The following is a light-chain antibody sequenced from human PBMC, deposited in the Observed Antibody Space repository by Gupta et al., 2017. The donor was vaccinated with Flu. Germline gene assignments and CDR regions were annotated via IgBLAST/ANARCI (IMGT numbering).Light chain of an antibody. Sequence: DIVLTQSPGTLSLSPGERATLSCRASQSVDGNSLVWFQQKPGQAPRLLIYGASSRATGIPDRFSGSGSGTDFTLTISRLDPEDFAVYYCQQEGSSPRTFGQGTKVEI. CDR3: QQEGSSPRT. V-gene: IGKV3-20*01. CDR2: GAS. J-gene: IGKJ1*01. CDR1: QSVDGNS.